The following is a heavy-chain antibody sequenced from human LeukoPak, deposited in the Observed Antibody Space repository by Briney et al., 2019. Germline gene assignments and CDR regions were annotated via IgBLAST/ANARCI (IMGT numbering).Heavy chain of an antibody. J-gene: IGHJ4*02. CDR1: GFTFSNYA. CDR3: ARDRGLAWWDY. CDR2: ISSSSSCI. V-gene: IGHV3-21*01. D-gene: IGHD2-8*02. Sequence: SGGSLRLSCAASGFTFSNYAMNWVRQAPGKGLEWVLSISSSSSCIYYTDSARGRFTISRDNAMNSLHMRMKHPRAQAVDLYYCARDRGLAWWDYWGQGTLVTVSS.